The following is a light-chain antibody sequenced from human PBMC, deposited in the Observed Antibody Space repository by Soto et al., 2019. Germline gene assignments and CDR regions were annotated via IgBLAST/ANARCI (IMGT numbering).Light chain of an antibody. V-gene: IGKV1-5*03. CDR3: QQYSAYPWT. Sequence: DIQMTQSPSTLSASVGDRVTITCRASQPISSWLVWFQQKPGKAPKVLIYKASGLESGVPSRFSGSGSGTEFTLTISSLQPDDLATYYCQQYSAYPWTFGQGTKVEIK. J-gene: IGKJ1*01. CDR2: KAS. CDR1: QPISSW.